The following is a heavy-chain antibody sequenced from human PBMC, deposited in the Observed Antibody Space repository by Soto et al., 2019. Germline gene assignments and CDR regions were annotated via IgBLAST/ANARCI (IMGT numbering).Heavy chain of an antibody. J-gene: IGHJ4*02. Sequence: PVGSLRLSCAASGFTFRSYAIHWVRQAPGKGLEWVAVISRDGTNKYYVDSVKGRFTISRDNSKDTVYLQMNSLRDEDSATFYCARSRSGAVADSFDFWGQGTLVTVSS. CDR1: GFTFRSYA. V-gene: IGHV3-30*04. D-gene: IGHD3-10*01. CDR3: ARSRSGAVADSFDF. CDR2: ISRDGTNK.